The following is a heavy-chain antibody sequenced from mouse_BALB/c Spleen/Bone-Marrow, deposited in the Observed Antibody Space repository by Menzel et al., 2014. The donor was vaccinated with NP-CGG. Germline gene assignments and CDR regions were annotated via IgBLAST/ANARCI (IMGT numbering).Heavy chain of an antibody. CDR3: ARHAYGNSYWYFDV. CDR1: GYAFSSSW. CDR2: IYPGAGDT. V-gene: IGHV1-82*01. J-gene: IGHJ1*01. Sequence: VQLQQSGPELAKPGASVKISCKASGYAFSSSWMNWVKQRPGQGLEWIGRIYPGAGDTNYNGKFKGKAPLTADKSSSXAXXXLXXXTSVDSAVYFCARHAYGNSYWYFDVWGAGTTVTVSS. D-gene: IGHD2-1*01.